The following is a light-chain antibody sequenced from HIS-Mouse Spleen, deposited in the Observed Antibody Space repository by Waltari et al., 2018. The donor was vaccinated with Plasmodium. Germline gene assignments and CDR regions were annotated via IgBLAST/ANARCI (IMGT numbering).Light chain of an antibody. Sequence: DIQMTQSPSSLSASVGDRVTITCQASQDISNYLNWYQKKPGKAPKRLIYDASNLETGVPSRFSGSGSGTDFTFTISSLQPEDIATYYCQQYDNLSLTFGGGTKVEIK. J-gene: IGKJ4*01. CDR1: QDISNY. V-gene: IGKV1-33*01. CDR3: QQYDNLSLT. CDR2: DAS.